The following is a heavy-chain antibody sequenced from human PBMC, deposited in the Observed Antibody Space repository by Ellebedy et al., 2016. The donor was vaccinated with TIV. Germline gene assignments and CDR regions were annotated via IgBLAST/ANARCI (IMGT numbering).Heavy chain of an antibody. CDR1: EYSFANYW. V-gene: IGHV5-51*01. Sequence: GESLKISCKGSEYSFANYWIGWVRQMPGKGLEWMGIIYPADSDTTYSPSFQGQVTISADRSISTAYLQWSSLKASDTAIYYCARGSGDLDYWGQGTLVTVSS. CDR2: IYPADSDT. J-gene: IGHJ4*02. D-gene: IGHD4-17*01. CDR3: ARGSGDLDY.